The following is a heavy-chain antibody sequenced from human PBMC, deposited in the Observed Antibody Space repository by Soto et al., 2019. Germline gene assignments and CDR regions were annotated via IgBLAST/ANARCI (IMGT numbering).Heavy chain of an antibody. CDR1: GGTLLRSG. D-gene: IGHD3-22*01. CDR3: ASPDSSGYYPYYYGMDV. CDR2: IIPIFGTA. Sequence: GASLPVSWKTSGGTLLRSGISWVLHDPGQLLEWMGVIIPIFGTANYAQKFQGRVTITADESTSTAYMELSSLRSEDTAVYYCASPDSSGYYPYYYGMDVWGQGTTVTVSS. V-gene: IGHV1-69*01. J-gene: IGHJ6*02.